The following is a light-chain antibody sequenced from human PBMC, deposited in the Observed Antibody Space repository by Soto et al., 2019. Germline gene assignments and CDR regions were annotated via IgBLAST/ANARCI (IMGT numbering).Light chain of an antibody. CDR2: EVT. CDR3: SSYAATTAVVI. Sequence: QSALTQPPSVSGSPGQSVTMSCTGTRYDVGGYNYVSWYQQHPGKAPKLIIYEVTKRPSGVSFRLSGSKSGNTASLTISGLQAEDDADYYCSSYAATTAVVIFGGGTQLTVL. CDR1: RYDVGGYNY. J-gene: IGLJ7*01. V-gene: IGLV2-23*02.